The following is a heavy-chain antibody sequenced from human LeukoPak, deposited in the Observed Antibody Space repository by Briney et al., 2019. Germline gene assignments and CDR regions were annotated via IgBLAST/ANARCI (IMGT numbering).Heavy chain of an antibody. CDR2: IYYSGST. CDR1: GGSISSYY. CDR3: ARERQGGSGSYYNSFHWYFDL. V-gene: IGHV4-59*01. J-gene: IGHJ2*01. D-gene: IGHD3-10*01. Sequence: SETLSPTCTVSGGSISSYYWSWIRQPPGKGLEWIGYIYYSGSTNYNPSLKSRVTISVDTSKNQFSLKLSSVTAADTAVYYCARERQGGSGSYYNSFHWYFDLWGRGTLVTVSS.